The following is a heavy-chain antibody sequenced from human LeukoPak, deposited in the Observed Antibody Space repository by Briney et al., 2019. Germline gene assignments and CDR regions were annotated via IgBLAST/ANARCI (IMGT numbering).Heavy chain of an antibody. D-gene: IGHD5-12*01. J-gene: IGHJ4*02. CDR3: ARERDSGYDDDDGIDY. CDR2: IYYGGST. CDR1: GGSISSSSYY. Sequence: SETLSLTCTVSGGSISSSSYYWGWIRQPPGKGLEWIGSIYYGGSTYYNPSLKSRVTISVDTSKNQFSLKLSSVTAADTAVYYCARERDSGYDDDDGIDYWGQGTLVTVSS. V-gene: IGHV4-39*07.